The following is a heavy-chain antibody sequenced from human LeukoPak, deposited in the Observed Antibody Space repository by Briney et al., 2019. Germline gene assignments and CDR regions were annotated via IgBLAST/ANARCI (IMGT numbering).Heavy chain of an antibody. D-gene: IGHD3-9*01. J-gene: IGHJ6*02. CDR3: ARWFTITSGDYDILTSSYHRGMDV. V-gene: IGHV1-2*02. Sequence: ASVKVSCKASGYAFTGYNMHWVRQAPGQGLEWMGWINPNSGGTNYAQKFQGRVTMTRDMSISTAYMELSRLTSDDTAVYYCARWFTITSGDYDILTSSYHRGMDVWGQATTVTVSS. CDR2: INPNSGGT. CDR1: GYAFTGYN.